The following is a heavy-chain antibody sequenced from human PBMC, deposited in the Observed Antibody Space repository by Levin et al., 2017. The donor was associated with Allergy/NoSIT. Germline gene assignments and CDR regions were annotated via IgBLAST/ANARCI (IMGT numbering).Heavy chain of an antibody. J-gene: IGHJ4*02. CDR2: ISYDGSKK. V-gene: IGHV3-30*04. Sequence: GGSLRLSCAASGFTFSAYAMHWVRQAPGKGLEWVTDISYDGSKKYYADSVKGRFTVSRDNSKNKDYLQMNSLRLEDTPIYYCARDLNNEIGFWGQGALVAVSS. CDR3: ARDLNNEIGF. D-gene: IGHD1/OR15-1a*01. CDR1: GFTFSAYA.